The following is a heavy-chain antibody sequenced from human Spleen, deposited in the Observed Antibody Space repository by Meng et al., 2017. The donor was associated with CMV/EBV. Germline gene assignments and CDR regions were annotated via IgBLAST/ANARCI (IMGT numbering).Heavy chain of an antibody. CDR3: ARACRDVVVPGATFCWFDP. Sequence: LRLSCAVYGGSFSGYYWSWIRQPPGKGLEWIGEINHSGSTHYNPSLKSRVTISVDTSKNQFSLKLNSVTAADTAVYYCARACRDVVVPGATFCWFDPWGQGTLVTVSS. D-gene: IGHD2-2*01. V-gene: IGHV4-34*01. J-gene: IGHJ5*02. CDR2: INHSGST. CDR1: GGSFSGYY.